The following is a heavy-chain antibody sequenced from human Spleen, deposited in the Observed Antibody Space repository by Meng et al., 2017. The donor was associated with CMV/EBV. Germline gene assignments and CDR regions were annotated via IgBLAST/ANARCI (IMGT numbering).Heavy chain of an antibody. D-gene: IGHD3-3*01. Sequence: GESLKISCAASGLTFSAYWMSWVRQNPGRGLEWVANIKQDGSEKYYVDSVKGRFTIFRDNAKNSVYLQMNSLRVEDTAVYYCARALYDFWSGHCNWFDPWGQGTLVTVSS. CDR3: ARALYDFWSGHCNWFDP. J-gene: IGHJ5*02. CDR2: IKQDGSEK. V-gene: IGHV3-7*04. CDR1: GLTFSAYW.